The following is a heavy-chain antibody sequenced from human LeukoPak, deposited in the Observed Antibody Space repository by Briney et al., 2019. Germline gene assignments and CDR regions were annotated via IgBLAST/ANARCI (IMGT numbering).Heavy chain of an antibody. J-gene: IGHJ3*02. V-gene: IGHV1-18*01. CDR1: GYTLTSYG. Sequence: ASVKVSCKASGYTLTSYGISWVRQAPGQGLEWMGWISAYNGNTNYAQKLQGRVTMTTDTSTSTAYMELRSLRSDDTAVYYCVREKGAPGYSSSGGAFDIWGQGTMVTVSS. CDR3: VREKGAPGYSSSGGAFDI. CDR2: ISAYNGNT. D-gene: IGHD6-13*01.